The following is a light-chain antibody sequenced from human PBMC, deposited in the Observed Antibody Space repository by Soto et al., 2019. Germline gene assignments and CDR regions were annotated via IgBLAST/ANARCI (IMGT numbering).Light chain of an antibody. CDR3: QSYDSSLSGSRV. V-gene: IGLV2-8*01. CDR1: SSDVGAYNY. Sequence: QSVLTQPPSASGSPGQSVTISCTGTSSDVGAYNYVSWYQQLPGKAPKLIIYEVSKRPSGVPDRFSGSKSGTSASLAITGLQAEDEADYYCQSYDSSLSGSRVFGTGTKVTVL. J-gene: IGLJ1*01. CDR2: EVS.